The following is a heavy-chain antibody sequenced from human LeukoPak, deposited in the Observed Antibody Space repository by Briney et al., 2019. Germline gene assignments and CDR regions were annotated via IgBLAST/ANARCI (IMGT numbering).Heavy chain of an antibody. V-gene: IGHV1-69*01. Sequence: VASVKVSCKASGGTFSSYAISWVRQAPGQGLEWMGGIIPIFGTANYAQKFQGRVTITADESTSTAYMELSSLRSGDTAVYYCARAGGQQLDGGFDYWGQGTLVTVSS. J-gene: IGHJ4*02. CDR2: IIPIFGTA. CDR1: GGTFSSYA. D-gene: IGHD6-13*01. CDR3: ARAGGQQLDGGFDY.